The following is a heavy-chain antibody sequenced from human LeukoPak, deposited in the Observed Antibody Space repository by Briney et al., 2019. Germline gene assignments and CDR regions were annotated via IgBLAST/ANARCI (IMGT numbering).Heavy chain of an antibody. J-gene: IGHJ4*02. CDR2: IKQDGSDK. V-gene: IGHV3-7*01. D-gene: IGHD2-8*01. CDR3: ARDMYRDY. CDR1: GFTFSSYW. Sequence: PGGSLRLSCADSGFTFSSYWMSWVRQAPGKGLEWVANIKQDGSDKYYVDSVKGRFTISRDNAKNSLYLQMNSLRAEDTAVYYCARDMYRDYGGQGTLVTVSS.